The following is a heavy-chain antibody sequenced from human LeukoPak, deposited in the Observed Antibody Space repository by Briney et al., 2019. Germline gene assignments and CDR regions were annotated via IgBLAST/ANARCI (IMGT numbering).Heavy chain of an antibody. D-gene: IGHD6-6*01. Sequence: SETLSLTCTVSGGSIRGYFWTWIRQPPGKGLEWIGYIYYSGSNNFNPLFKSRITISVDTSKNQFSLKLTSVTAADTAVYYCAASSSSWDYFDYWGQGALVTVSS. V-gene: IGHV4-59*01. CDR3: AASSSSWDYFDY. CDR2: IYYSGSN. CDR1: GGSIRGYF. J-gene: IGHJ4*02.